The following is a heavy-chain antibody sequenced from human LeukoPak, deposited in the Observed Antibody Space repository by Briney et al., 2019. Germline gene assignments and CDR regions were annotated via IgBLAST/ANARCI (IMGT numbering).Heavy chain of an antibody. CDR1: GYTFTGYY. V-gene: IGHV1-2*02. CDR3: AREWELLRKYLYH. CDR2: INPNSGGT. D-gene: IGHD1-26*01. J-gene: IGHJ1*01. Sequence: ASVKVSCKASGYTFTGYYLHWVRQAPGQGLGWMGWINPNSGGTTHAQNFKGRVTMTWDTSISTAYMELSRLRSDDTAVYYCAREWELLRKYLYHWGQGTLVTVSS.